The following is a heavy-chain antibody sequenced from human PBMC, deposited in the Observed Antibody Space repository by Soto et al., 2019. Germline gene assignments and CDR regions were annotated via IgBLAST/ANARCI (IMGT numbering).Heavy chain of an antibody. J-gene: IGHJ6*02. Sequence: GGSLRLSCAASGFTFSSYAMSWVRQAPGKGLEWVSAISGSGGSTYYADSVKGRFTISRDNSKNTLYLQMNSLRAEDTAVYYCAKDMITMDETYYYYYGMDVWGQGTTVTVSS. D-gene: IGHD3-10*01. CDR2: ISGSGGST. CDR3: AKDMITMDETYYYYYGMDV. CDR1: GFTFSSYA. V-gene: IGHV3-23*01.